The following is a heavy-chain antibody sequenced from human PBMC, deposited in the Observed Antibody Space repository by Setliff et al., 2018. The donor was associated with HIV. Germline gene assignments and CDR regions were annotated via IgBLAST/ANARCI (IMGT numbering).Heavy chain of an antibody. V-gene: IGHV4-59*08. D-gene: IGHD5-12*01. Sequence: LSLTCTVSGDSIRGYYWSWIRQPPGKGLEWMGYVFYTGFAAYNPSLKSRLTISVDTSKSQFSLTLTSVTAADTAVYYCARQMPIPGIAITPVDYWGRGALVTVSS. CDR1: GDSIRGYY. CDR2: VFYTGFA. CDR3: ARQMPIPGIAITPVDY. J-gene: IGHJ4*02.